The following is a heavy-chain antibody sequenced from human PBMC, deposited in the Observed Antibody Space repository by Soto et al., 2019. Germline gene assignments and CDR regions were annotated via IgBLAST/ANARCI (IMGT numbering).Heavy chain of an antibody. V-gene: IGHV3-30*18. J-gene: IGHJ4*02. D-gene: IGHD3-9*01. CDR2: ISYDGSNK. CDR3: AKDQLRYFDWLLSAFDY. CDR1: GFTFSSYG. Sequence: GGSLRLSCAASGFTFSSYGMHWVRQAPGKGLEWVAVISYDGSNKYYADSVKGRFTISRDNSKNTLYLQMNSLRAEDTAVYYCAKDQLRYFDWLLSAFDYWGQGTLVTVSS.